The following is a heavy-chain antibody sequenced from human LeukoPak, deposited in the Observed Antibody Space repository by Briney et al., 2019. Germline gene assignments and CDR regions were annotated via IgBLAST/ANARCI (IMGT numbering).Heavy chain of an antibody. D-gene: IGHD3-10*01. V-gene: IGHV3-48*04. CDR3: ARELITMVRGVMGFYYYGMDV. CDR2: ISSSSSTI. J-gene: IGHJ6*02. CDR1: GFTFSSYS. Sequence: PGGSLRLSCAASGFTFSSYSMNWVRQAPGKGLEWVSYISSSSSTIYYADSVKGRFTISRDNAKNSLYLQMNSLRAEDTAVYYCARELITMVRGVMGFYYYGMDVWGQGTTVTVSS.